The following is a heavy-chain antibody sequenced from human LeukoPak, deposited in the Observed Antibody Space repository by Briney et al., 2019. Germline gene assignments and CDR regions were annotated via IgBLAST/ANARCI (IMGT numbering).Heavy chain of an antibody. J-gene: IGHJ4*02. CDR3: ARSPSPYSSGWYFDY. V-gene: IGHV6-1*01. CDR2: TYQRSKWYN. Sequence: SQTLSLTCAISGDSVSINSAAWNWIRQSPSRGLEWLGRTYQRSKWYNDYAVSVKSQITINPDISKNQFSLQLNSVTPEDTAVYYCARSPSPYSSGWYFDYWGQGTLVTVSS. D-gene: IGHD6-19*01. CDR1: GDSVSINSAA.